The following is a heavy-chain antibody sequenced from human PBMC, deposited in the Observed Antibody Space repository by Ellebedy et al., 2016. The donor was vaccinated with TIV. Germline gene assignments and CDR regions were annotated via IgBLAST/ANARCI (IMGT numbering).Heavy chain of an antibody. Sequence: SETLSLTCTVSGSSISSSSYYWVWLRQPPGKGLEWIGSINFSGRTYYNPSLKSRLTISIDTSRDQFSLKVNSVTAADTAVYYCARGGASFSDYWGQGILVTVSS. V-gene: IGHV4-39*07. CDR3: ARGGASFSDY. CDR2: INFSGRT. D-gene: IGHD1-26*01. CDR1: GSSISSSSYY. J-gene: IGHJ4*02.